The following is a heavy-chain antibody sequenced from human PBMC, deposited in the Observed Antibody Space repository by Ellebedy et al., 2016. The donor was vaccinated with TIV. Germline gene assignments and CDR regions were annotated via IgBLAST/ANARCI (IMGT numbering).Heavy chain of an antibody. CDR1: GFTFSSYS. CDR2: ISSSSSYI. V-gene: IGHV3-21*01. J-gene: IGHJ5*02. D-gene: IGHD3-10*01. CDR3: ARDIGYYGSATFDP. Sequence: GESLKISXAASGFTFSSYSMNWVRQAPGKGLEWVSSISSSSSYIYYADSVKGRFTISRDNAKNSLYLQMNSLRAEDTAVYYCARDIGYYGSATFDPWGQGTLVTVSS.